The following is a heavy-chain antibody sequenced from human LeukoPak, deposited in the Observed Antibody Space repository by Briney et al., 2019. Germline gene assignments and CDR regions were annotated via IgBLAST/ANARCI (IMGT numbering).Heavy chain of an antibody. J-gene: IGHJ4*02. CDR3: SRNGLVDFDY. V-gene: IGHV3-49*04. CDR1: GFAFDDFA. Sequence: PGGSLSFSCTTSGFAFDDFARSWVRQPAGQGLEWVGFIRRRAYGGAAEYAASVKGRFIISRDDSKGIAYLQMNSLKTEDTAVYYCSRNGLVDFDYWGQGSRVIVS. CDR2: IRRRAYGGAA.